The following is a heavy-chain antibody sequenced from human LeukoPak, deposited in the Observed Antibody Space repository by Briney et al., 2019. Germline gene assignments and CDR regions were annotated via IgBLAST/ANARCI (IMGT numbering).Heavy chain of an antibody. CDR3: ARPWYYDSSGYYYKIGAFDI. J-gene: IGHJ3*02. CDR2: ISSSSSYI. Sequence: GGSLRLSCAASGFTFSGYSMNWVRQAPGKGLEWVSSISSSSSYIYYADSVKGRFTISRDNAKNSLYLQMNSLRAEDTAVYYCARPWYYDSSGYYYKIGAFDIWGQGTMVTVSS. D-gene: IGHD3-22*01. V-gene: IGHV3-21*01. CDR1: GFTFSGYS.